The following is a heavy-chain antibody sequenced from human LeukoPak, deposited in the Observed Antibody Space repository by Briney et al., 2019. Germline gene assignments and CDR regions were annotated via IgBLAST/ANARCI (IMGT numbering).Heavy chain of an antibody. Sequence: AAVKVSCKASGFPFTSYAIHWVRQAPGQRLEWMGWVNADNSNTKYSQEFQGRVTITRDTSASTAYMDLHSLRSEDMAVYDFSVGSHYYDTRFDYWGQGTLVTVSS. CDR2: VNADNSNT. CDR1: GFPFTSYA. J-gene: IGHJ4*02. V-gene: IGHV1-3*03. CDR3: SVGSHYYDTRFDY. D-gene: IGHD3-22*01.